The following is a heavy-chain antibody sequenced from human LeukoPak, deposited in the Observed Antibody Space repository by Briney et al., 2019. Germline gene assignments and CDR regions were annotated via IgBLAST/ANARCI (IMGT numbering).Heavy chain of an antibody. Sequence: GGSLRLSCAASGFAFSSYGMHWVRQAPGKGLEWVAVIWYDGSNKYYADSVKGRFTISRDNSKNTLYLQMNSLRAEDTAVYYCARGLFDSSGYYYFDYWGQGTLVTVSS. V-gene: IGHV3-33*01. J-gene: IGHJ4*02. CDR2: IWYDGSNK. CDR3: ARGLFDSSGYYYFDY. CDR1: GFAFSSYG. D-gene: IGHD3-22*01.